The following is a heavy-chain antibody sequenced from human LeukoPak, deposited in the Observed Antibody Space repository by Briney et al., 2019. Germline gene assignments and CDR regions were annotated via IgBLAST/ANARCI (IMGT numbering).Heavy chain of an antibody. Sequence: KTSETLYLTCTFSGGSFSPAHWSWIRQPPGKGLEWIGVICDNGHTDYNPSLQSRVTISVDTSKRQFSLKLSSLAAADTAVYYWATGRDPYKTGHWGQGTLVTVSS. CDR2: ICDNGHT. V-gene: IGHV4-59*01. CDR3: ATGRDPYKTGH. D-gene: IGHD3-10*01. CDR1: GGSFSPAH. J-gene: IGHJ4*02.